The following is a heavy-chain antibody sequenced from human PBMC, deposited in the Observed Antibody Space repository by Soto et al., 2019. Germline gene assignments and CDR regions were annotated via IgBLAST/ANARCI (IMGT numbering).Heavy chain of an antibody. CDR2: VYSTGGV. V-gene: IGHV4-4*07. J-gene: IGHJ6*02. Sequence: QLQLHESGPGLVKPSETLSLTCNVSGDSIGRFYWSWIRQSAGKGLEWIGRVYSTGGVTYNPALKGRVTISLDRSNNHVSLEMNSVTAADTAVYFCARDLIGTGLDIWGRGTSVSVAS. CDR1: GDSIGRFY. D-gene: IGHD1-26*01. CDR3: ARDLIGTGLDI.